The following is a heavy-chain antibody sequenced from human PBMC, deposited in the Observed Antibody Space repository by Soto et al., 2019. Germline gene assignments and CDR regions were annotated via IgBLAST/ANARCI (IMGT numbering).Heavy chain of an antibody. CDR1: GGSFSGYY. V-gene: IGHV4-34*01. CDR2: INHSGST. Sequence: ASETLSLTCAVYGGSFSGYYWSWIRQPPGKGLEWIGEINHSGSTNYNPSLKSRVTISVDTSKNQFSLKLSSVTAAYTAEYYCARGRRVTDQPKTIGGQDYFDYWGQGTLVTVSS. J-gene: IGHJ4*02. CDR3: ARGRRVTDQPKTIGGQDYFDY. D-gene: IGHD2-21*02.